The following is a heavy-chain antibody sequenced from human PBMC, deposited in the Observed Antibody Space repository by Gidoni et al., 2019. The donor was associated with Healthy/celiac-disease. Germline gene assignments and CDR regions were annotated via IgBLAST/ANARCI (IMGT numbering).Heavy chain of an antibody. D-gene: IGHD6-19*01. CDR3: ARLLPVAGSPNWFDP. V-gene: IGHV4-39*01. CDR2: IYYSGST. J-gene: IGHJ5*02. CDR1: GCSIRSSSYY. Sequence: QLQLQESGPGLVKPSETLSLTCTVSGCSIRSSSYYWGWIRQPPGKGLEWIGSIYYSGSTYYNPSLKSRVTISVDTSKNQFSLKLSSVTAADTAVYYCARLLPVAGSPNWFDPWGQGTLVTVSS.